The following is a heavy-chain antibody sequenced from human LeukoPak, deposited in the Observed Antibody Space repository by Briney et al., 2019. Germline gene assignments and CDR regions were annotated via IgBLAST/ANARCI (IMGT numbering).Heavy chain of an antibody. J-gene: IGHJ5*02. D-gene: IGHD1-1*01. V-gene: IGHV4-38-2*02. CDR2: IYYSGST. Sequence: SETLSLTCTVSDYSISSGYYWGWIRQPPGKGLEWIGSIYYSGSTYYNPSLKSRVTISVDTSKNQFSLKLSSVTAADTAVYYCARDRLQLQSWGQGTLVTVSS. CDR1: DYSISSGYY. CDR3: ARDRLQLQS.